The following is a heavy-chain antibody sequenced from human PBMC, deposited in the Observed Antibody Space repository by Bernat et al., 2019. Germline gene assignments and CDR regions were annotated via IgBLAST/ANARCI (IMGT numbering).Heavy chain of an antibody. Sequence: EVQLVESGGGLIQPGGSLRLSCAASGFTFSGYWMHWIRQVPGKGLVWVSGINTDGTITYYADSVKGRFTISRDHAKNTMSLQMNTLRAEDTAMYYCARHGDGFDYWGQGTLVTVSS. D-gene: IGHD5-24*01. CDR2: INTDGTIT. J-gene: IGHJ4*02. CDR3: ARHGDGFDY. V-gene: IGHV3-74*01. CDR1: GFTFSGYW.